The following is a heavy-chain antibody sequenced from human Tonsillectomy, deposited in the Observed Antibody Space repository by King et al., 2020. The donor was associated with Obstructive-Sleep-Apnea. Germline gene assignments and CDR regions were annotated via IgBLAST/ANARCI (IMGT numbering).Heavy chain of an antibody. Sequence: PLQESGPGLVQPSGTLSLTCAVSGVSISSNNWWSWARQPPGKGLEWIGEIFHTGGTNYNPSLKSRFTILMDRSKNQFSLELTFVTAADTAVYYCARGAGYYFDDWGQGTLLSVSS. CDR3: ARGAGYYFDD. V-gene: IGHV4-4*02. D-gene: IGHD3-9*01. J-gene: IGHJ4*02. CDR2: IFHTGGT. CDR1: GVSISSNNW.